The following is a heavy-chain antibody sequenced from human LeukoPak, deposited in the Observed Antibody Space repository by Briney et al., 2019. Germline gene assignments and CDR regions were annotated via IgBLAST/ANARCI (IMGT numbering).Heavy chain of an antibody. V-gene: IGHV4-39*07. J-gene: IGHJ4*02. Sequence: SETLSLTCTVSGGSISSSSYYWGWIRQPPGKGLEWIGSIYYSGSTYYNPSLKSRVTISVDTSKNQFSLKLSSVTAADTAVYYCARDWDATPGDYFDYWGQGTLVTVSS. D-gene: IGHD1-26*01. CDR2: IYYSGST. CDR1: GGSISSSSYY. CDR3: ARDWDATPGDYFDY.